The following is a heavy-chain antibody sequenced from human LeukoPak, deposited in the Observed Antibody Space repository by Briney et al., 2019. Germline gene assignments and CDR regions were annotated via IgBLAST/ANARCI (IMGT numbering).Heavy chain of an antibody. CDR2: IYYSGST. V-gene: IGHV4-59*12. CDR3: TRETNSAVDY. D-gene: IGHD1-14*01. J-gene: IGHJ4*02. CDR1: GVSISSYY. Sequence: SETLSLTCTVSGVSISSYYWSWIRQPPGKGLEWIGYIYYSGSTNYNPSLKSRVTISVDTSKNQFSLKLSSVTAADTAVYYCTRETNSAVDYWGQGTLVTVSP.